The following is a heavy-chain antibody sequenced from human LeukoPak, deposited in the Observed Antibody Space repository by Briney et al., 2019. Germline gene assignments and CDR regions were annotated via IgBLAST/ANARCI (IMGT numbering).Heavy chain of an antibody. CDR1: GFTFSSYG. CDR2: ISYDGSNK. CDR3: AKDWRSSGWYGLDY. V-gene: IGHV3-30*18. D-gene: IGHD6-19*01. J-gene: IGHJ4*02. Sequence: TAGSLRLSCAASGFTFSSYGMHWVRQAPGKGLELVAVISYDGSNKYYADSVKGRFTISRDNSKNTLYLQMNSLRAEDTAVYYCAKDWRSSGWYGLDYWGQGTLVTVSS.